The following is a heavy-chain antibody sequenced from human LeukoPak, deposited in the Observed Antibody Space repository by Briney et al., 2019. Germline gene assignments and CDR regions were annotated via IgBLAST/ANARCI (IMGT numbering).Heavy chain of an antibody. D-gene: IGHD2-2*01. J-gene: IGHJ3*02. V-gene: IGHV4-39*07. CDR2: IYYSGST. CDR1: GGSISSSSYY. Sequence: SETLSLTCTVSGGSISSSSYYWGWIRQPPGKGLEWIGSIYYSGSTYYNPSLKSRVTISVDTSKNQFSLKRSSVTAADTAVYYCARDPAAMGFHDAFDIWGQGTMVTVSS. CDR3: ARDPAAMGFHDAFDI.